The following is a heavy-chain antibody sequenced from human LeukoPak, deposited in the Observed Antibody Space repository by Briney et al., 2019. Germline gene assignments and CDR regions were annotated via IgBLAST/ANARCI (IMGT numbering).Heavy chain of an antibody. CDR3: ASRDAVAGTDASY. CDR1: GFTFSSYE. V-gene: IGHV3-48*03. D-gene: IGHD6-19*01. CDR2: ISSSGSTI. Sequence: PGGSLRLSCAASGFTFSSYEMNWVRQAPGKGLEWVSYISSSGSTIYYADSVKGRFTISRDNAKNSLYLQMNSLRAEDTAVYYCASRDAVAGTDASYWGQGTLVTVSS. J-gene: IGHJ4*02.